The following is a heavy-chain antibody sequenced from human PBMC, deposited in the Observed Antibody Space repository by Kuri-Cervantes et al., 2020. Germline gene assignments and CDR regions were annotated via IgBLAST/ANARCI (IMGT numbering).Heavy chain of an antibody. D-gene: IGHD6-13*01. J-gene: IGHJ4*02. CDR3: AGDILAAAGTS. CDR1: GFTFDDYA. CDR2: ISWNSGSI. Sequence: GGSLRLSCAASGFTFDDYAMHWVRQAPGKGLEWVSGISWNSGSIGYADSVKGRFTISRDNAKNSLYLQMNSLRAEDTAVYYCAGDILAAAGTSWGQGTLVTVSS. V-gene: IGHV3-9*01.